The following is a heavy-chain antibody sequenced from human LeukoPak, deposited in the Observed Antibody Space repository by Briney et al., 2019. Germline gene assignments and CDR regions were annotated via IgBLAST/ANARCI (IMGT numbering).Heavy chain of an antibody. CDR1: GFNFSDYY. D-gene: IGHD5-24*01. Sequence: PGGSLRLSCLASGFNFSDYYMNWIRQSPGKGLEWISYMSSRSGIIYYADSVKGRFTISRDNARNSLHLQMNSLRVDDTAVYYCAGGLLEAQGWLQWLGTVYSMDVWGQGTPVTVSS. CDR2: MSSRSGII. CDR3: AGGLLEAQGWLQWLGTVYSMDV. J-gene: IGHJ6*02. V-gene: IGHV3-11*01.